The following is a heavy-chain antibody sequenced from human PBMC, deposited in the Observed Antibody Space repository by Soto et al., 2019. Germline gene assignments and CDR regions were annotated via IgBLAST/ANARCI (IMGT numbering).Heavy chain of an antibody. D-gene: IGHD4-4*01. CDR3: ARRLQYQGGMDV. Sequence: SETLSLTCTVSGGSISSSSYYWGWIRQPPGKGLEWIGSIYYSGSTYYNPSLKSRVTISVDTSKNQFSLKLSSVTAADTAVYYCARRLQYQGGMDVWGQGTTVTVSS. CDR2: IYYSGST. J-gene: IGHJ6*02. V-gene: IGHV4-39*01. CDR1: GGSISSSSYY.